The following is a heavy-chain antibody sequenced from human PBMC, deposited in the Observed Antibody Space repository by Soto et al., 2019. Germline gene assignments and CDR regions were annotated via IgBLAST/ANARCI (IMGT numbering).Heavy chain of an antibody. CDR2: FDPEDGET. Sequence: GASVKVSCKVSGYTLTELSMHWVRQAPGKGLEWMGGFDPEDGETIYAQKFQGRVTMTEDTSTDTTYMELSRLRSEDTAVYYCATHYAPPGAFDIWGQGTMVTVSS. V-gene: IGHV1-24*01. J-gene: IGHJ3*02. CDR1: GYTLTELS. D-gene: IGHD2-2*01. CDR3: ATHYAPPGAFDI.